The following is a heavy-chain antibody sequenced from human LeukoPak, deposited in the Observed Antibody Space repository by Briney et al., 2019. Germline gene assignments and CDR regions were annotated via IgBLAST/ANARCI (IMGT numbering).Heavy chain of an antibody. CDR1: GGSISSYY. CDR3: AGGGYSGYDYLDGAFDI. Sequence: SETLSLTCTVSGGSISSYYWSWIRQPPGKGLEWIGYIYYSGSTNYNPSLKSRVTISVDTSKNQFSLKLSSVTAADTAVYYCAGGGYSGYDYLDGAFDIWGQGTMVTVSS. D-gene: IGHD5-12*01. V-gene: IGHV4-59*08. J-gene: IGHJ3*02. CDR2: IYYSGST.